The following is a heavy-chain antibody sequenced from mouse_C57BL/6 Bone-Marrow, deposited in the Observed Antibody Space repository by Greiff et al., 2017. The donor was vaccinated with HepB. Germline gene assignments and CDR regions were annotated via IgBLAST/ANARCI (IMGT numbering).Heavy chain of an antibody. CDR2: INPSSGYT. D-gene: IGHD2-5*01. V-gene: IGHV1-4*01. J-gene: IGHJ2*01. Sequence: QFRLNRSGAERARPGPSLRSSSRPSGSPFPGSTLNGVKQSPGQGLEGIGYINPSSGYTKYNQKFKDKATLTADKSSSTAYMQLSSLTSEDSAVYYCARAYYSNYEDYWGQGTTLTVSS. CDR1: GSPFPGST. CDR3: ARAYYSNYEDY.